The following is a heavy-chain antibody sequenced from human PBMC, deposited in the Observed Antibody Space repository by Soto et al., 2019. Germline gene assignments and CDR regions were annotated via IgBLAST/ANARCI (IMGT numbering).Heavy chain of an antibody. J-gene: IGHJ5*02. CDR3: ARVPDR. CDR1: GGSISSGGYS. Sequence: QLQLQESGSGLVKPSQTLSLTCAVSGGSISSGGYSWSWIRQPPGKGLEWIGYIYHSGSTYYNPSPXTXXTISADRSKNQCSLTLSSVTAADTAVYYCARVPDRWGQGTLVTVSS. V-gene: IGHV4-30-2*01. D-gene: IGHD2-2*01. CDR2: IYHSGST.